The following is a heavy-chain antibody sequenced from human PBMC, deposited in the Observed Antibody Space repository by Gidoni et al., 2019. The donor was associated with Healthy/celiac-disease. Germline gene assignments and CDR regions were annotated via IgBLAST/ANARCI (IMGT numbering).Heavy chain of an antibody. V-gene: IGHV1-3*01. D-gene: IGHD3-9*01. Sequence: QVQLVQSGAEVKKPGASVKVSCKASGYTFTSYAMHWVRQAPGQRLEWMGWINAGNGNTKYSQKFQGRVTITRDTSESTAYMELSSLRSEDTAVYYCARIGLAGAFDIWGQGTMVTVSS. J-gene: IGHJ3*02. CDR1: GYTFTSYA. CDR2: INAGNGNT. CDR3: ARIGLAGAFDI.